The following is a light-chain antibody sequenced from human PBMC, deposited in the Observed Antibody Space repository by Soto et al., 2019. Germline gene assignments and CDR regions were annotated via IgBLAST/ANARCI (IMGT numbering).Light chain of an antibody. J-gene: IGKJ1*01. Sequence: DIQMTQSPSTLSASVGDRVTITCRASQSISSWLAWYQQKPGKAPKLLIYKASSLESGVPSRFSGSGSGTEFTLTISSLQPDDFAVYYCQQYESSPRTFGQGTKVEIK. V-gene: IGKV1-5*03. CDR1: QSISSW. CDR3: QQYESSPRT. CDR2: KAS.